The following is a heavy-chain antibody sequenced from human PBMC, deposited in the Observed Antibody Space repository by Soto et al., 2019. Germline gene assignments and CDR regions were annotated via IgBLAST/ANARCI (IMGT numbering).Heavy chain of an antibody. CDR2: INHRGST. V-gene: IGHV4-34*01. D-gene: IGHD3-10*01. CDR3: ARYGDEYGSGRYYNYC. Sequence: SQTLSLPCAVYAGSPSGNYWRLLRQPPAKEMKRIGEINHRGSTNYNPSLKSRVTISVDTSKTQFSLKLSSVTAADTAVYYCARYGDEYGSGRYYNYCWGQG. J-gene: IGHJ4*02. CDR1: AGSPSGNY.